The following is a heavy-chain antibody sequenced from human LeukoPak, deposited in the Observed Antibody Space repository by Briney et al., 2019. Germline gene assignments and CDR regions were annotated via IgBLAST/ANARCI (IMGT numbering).Heavy chain of an antibody. CDR2: ISAYDGNT. CDR3: ARSKYYYGLGSYYQFDS. Sequence: ASVKVSFKASGYTFTIYGITWVRQAPGLGLEWMGWISAYDGNTNYAQRLQGRVTPTTDTSTSTAYMELRSLRSDDTAVYYCARSKYYYGLGSYYQFDSWGQGTLVTVSS. V-gene: IGHV1-18*01. D-gene: IGHD3-10*01. J-gene: IGHJ4*02. CDR1: GYTFTIYG.